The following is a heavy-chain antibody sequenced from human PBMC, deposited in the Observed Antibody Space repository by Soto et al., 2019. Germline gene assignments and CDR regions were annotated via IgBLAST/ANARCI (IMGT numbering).Heavy chain of an antibody. CDR1: GFTFGDFA. J-gene: IGHJ4*02. D-gene: IGHD1-1*01. Sequence: GGSLRLSCTASGFTFGDFALTWFRQTPGKGLEWVGFIRSRPYGGTAEYAASVRGRFTISRVDSKSIAYLQMNGLKTEDTAFYYCTRVHTTGPVIPDYWGQGTPVTVSS. CDR3: TRVHTTGPVIPDY. V-gene: IGHV3-49*03. CDR2: IRSRPYGGTA.